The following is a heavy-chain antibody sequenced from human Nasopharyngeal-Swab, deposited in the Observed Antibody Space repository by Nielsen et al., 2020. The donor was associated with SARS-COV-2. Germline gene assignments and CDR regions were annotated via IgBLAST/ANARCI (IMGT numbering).Heavy chain of an antibody. V-gene: IGHV1-2*06. CDR1: TSTFNDYY. CDR3: TRALSGVYDF. Sequence: ASVKVACKASTSTFNDYYIHWVRQAPGQGLEWMGRINPTTGGTLYTQTFEGRVTMTTDTSTSTTYMELRGLTSDDTAVYYCTRALSGVYDFWGQGALVTVSS. D-gene: IGHD2-15*01. CDR2: INPTTGGT. J-gene: IGHJ4*02.